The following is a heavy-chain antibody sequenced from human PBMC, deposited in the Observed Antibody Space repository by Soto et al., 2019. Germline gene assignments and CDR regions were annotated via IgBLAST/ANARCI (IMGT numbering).Heavy chain of an antibody. J-gene: IGHJ6*02. CDR2: ISGSGGST. CDR1: GFTFGSYA. D-gene: IGHD6-6*01. Sequence: GGSLRLSGEASGFTFGSYAISWVRQAPGKGLEWVSAISGSGGSTYYADSVKGRFTISRDNSKNTLYLQMNSLRAEDTAVYYCAKSIAARPPFGMDVWGQGTTVTVSS. V-gene: IGHV3-23*01. CDR3: AKSIAARPPFGMDV.